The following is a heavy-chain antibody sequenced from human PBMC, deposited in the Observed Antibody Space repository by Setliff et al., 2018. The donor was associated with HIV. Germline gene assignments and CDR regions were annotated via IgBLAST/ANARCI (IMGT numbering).Heavy chain of an antibody. CDR3: ARGPWIQLWSSELDAFDI. Sequence: ASVMVSCKASGYTFTSYYLHWVRQAPGQGLEWTGLINPSGGSTTYAQKFLGRATLTRDTSTSTVYMELSSLRSEDTAVYYCARGPWIQLWSSELDAFDIWGQGTMVTVSS. CDR1: GYTFTSYY. J-gene: IGHJ3*02. D-gene: IGHD5-18*01. CDR2: INPSGGST. V-gene: IGHV1-46*01.